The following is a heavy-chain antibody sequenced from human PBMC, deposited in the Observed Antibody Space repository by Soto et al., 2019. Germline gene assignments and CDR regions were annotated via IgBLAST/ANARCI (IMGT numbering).Heavy chain of an antibody. CDR3: ARHDYGDPDDAFDI. Sequence: SETLSLTCTVSGGSTSSYYWSWIRQPPGKGLEWIGYTYYSGSTNYNPSLKSRVTISVDTSKNQFSLKLSSVTAADTAVYYCARHDYGDPDDAFDIWGQGTMVTVSS. D-gene: IGHD4-17*01. CDR1: GGSTSSYY. CDR2: TYYSGST. V-gene: IGHV4-59*08. J-gene: IGHJ3*02.